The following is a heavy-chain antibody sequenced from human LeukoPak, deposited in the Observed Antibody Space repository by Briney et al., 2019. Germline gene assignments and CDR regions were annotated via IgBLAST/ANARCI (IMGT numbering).Heavy chain of an antibody. CDR2: IYPDDSDT. CDR1: GSIFTSYL. D-gene: IGHD1-7*01. J-gene: IGHJ6*03. Sequence: GASLHISCQGSGSIFTSYLIGGVRQLTGKGLEWRGIIYPDDSDTRYSPSLQGQVTISADKSISTAYLQWSSLKASDTAMYYCARHGSPGTSDYYMDVWGKGTTVTVSS. V-gene: IGHV5-51*01. CDR3: ARHGSPGTSDYYMDV.